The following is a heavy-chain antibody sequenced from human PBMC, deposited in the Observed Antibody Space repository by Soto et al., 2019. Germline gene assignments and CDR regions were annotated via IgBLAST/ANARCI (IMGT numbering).Heavy chain of an antibody. CDR3: ARVIGYGDYYFDY. J-gene: IGHJ4*02. CDR1: GGSISSGDHY. D-gene: IGHD4-17*01. CDR2: IYYSGST. V-gene: IGHV4-30-4*01. Sequence: TLSLTCTVSGGSISSGDHYWSWIRQPPGKGLEWIGYIYYSGSTYYNPSLKSRVTISVDTSKNQFSLKLSSVTAADTAVYYCARVIGYGDYYFDYWGQGTLVTVS.